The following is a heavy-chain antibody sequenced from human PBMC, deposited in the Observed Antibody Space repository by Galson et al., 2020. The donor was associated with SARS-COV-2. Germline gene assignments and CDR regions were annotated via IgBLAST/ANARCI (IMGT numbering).Heavy chain of an antibody. Sequence: SVKVSCKASGGTFSSYAISWVRQAPGQGLEWMGGIIPILGIANYAQKFQGRVTITADKSTSTAYMELSSLRSEDTAVYYCARAWGYSGSGSNNWFDPWGQGTLVTV. J-gene: IGHJ5*02. CDR2: IIPILGIA. D-gene: IGHD3-10*01. CDR3: ARAWGYSGSGSNNWFDP. CDR1: GGTFSSYA. V-gene: IGHV1-69*10.